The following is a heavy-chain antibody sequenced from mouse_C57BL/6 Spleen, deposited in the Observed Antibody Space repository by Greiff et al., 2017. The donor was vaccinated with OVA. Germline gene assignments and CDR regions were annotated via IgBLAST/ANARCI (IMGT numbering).Heavy chain of an antibody. V-gene: IGHV1-50*01. CDR3: ARNLCFDY. CDR2: IDPSDSYT. CDR1: GYTFTSYW. J-gene: IGHJ2*01. Sequence: QVQLQQPGAELVKPGASVKLSCKASGYTFTSYWMQWVKQRPGQGLEWIGEIDPSDSYTNYHQKFKGKATLTVDTSSSTAYMQLSSLTSEDSAVYYCARNLCFDYWGQGTTLTVSS.